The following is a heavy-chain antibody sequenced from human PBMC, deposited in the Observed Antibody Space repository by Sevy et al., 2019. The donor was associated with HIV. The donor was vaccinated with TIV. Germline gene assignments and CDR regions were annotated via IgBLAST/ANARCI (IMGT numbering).Heavy chain of an antibody. CDR3: TRQDTTGYSPFDY. D-gene: IGHD3-9*01. V-gene: IGHV3-73*01. J-gene: IGHJ4*02. Sequence: GGSLRLSCAASGFTFSGSAMHWVRQASGKGLEWVCRIRSKANSYATAYAASVKGRFTISRDDSKNTAYLQMNSLKTEDTAVYYCTRQDTTGYSPFDYWGQGTLVTVSS. CDR2: IRSKANSYAT. CDR1: GFTFSGSA.